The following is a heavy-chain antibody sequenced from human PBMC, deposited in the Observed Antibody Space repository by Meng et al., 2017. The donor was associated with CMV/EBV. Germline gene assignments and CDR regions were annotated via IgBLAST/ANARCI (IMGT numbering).Heavy chain of an antibody. J-gene: IGHJ4*02. V-gene: IGHV1-46*01. D-gene: IGHD2-8*01. Sequence: FTSSYMHWVRQAPGQGLEWMGIINPSGGSTSYAQKFQGRVTMTRDTSTSTVYMELSSLRSEDTAVYYCARVPAYCTNGVCPATCDYWGQGTLVTVSS. CDR1: FTSSY. CDR3: ARVPAYCTNGVCPATCDY. CDR2: INPSGGST.